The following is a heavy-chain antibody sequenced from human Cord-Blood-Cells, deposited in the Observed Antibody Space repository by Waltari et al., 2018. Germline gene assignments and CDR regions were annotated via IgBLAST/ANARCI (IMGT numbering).Heavy chain of an antibody. V-gene: IGHV3-30*18. CDR1: GFTFSSYG. CDR2: KSYDGSNK. CDR3: AKDLYSSGWYYYYGMDV. D-gene: IGHD6-19*01. J-gene: IGHJ6*02. Sequence: QVQLVESGGGVVQPGRSLRLSCAASGFTFSSYGMHWVRQAPGKGLEWVAVKSYDGSNKYYADAVKGRFTISRDNSKNTLYLQMNSLRAEDTAVYYCAKDLYSSGWYYYYGMDVWGQGTTVTVSS.